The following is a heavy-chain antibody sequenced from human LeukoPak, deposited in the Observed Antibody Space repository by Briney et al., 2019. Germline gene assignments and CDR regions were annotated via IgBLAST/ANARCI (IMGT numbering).Heavy chain of an antibody. CDR1: GFTVSSNY. CDR2: IYSGRST. V-gene: IGHV3-53*01. CDR3: ARDGNLAGYMDV. J-gene: IGHJ6*03. Sequence: GGSLRLSCAASGFTVSSNYMNWVRQAPGKGLEWVSVIYSGRSTNYADSVKGRFTISRDNSKNTLYLQMNSLRAEDTAVYYCARDGNLAGYMDVWGKGTTVTVSS. D-gene: IGHD1-14*01.